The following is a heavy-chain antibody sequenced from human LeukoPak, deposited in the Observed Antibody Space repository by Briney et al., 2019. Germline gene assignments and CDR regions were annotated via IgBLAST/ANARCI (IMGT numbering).Heavy chain of an antibody. V-gene: IGHV3-23*01. Sequence: PGGSLRLSCAASGFTFSSYAMSWVRQAPGKGLEWISSIGGSGSSTYYAGSVKGRFTISRDNSKNTLYLQMNSLRAEDTAVYYCAKTYDILTGYLEGYFDYWGQGTLVTVSS. CDR2: IGGSGSST. J-gene: IGHJ4*02. CDR3: AKTYDILTGYLEGYFDY. D-gene: IGHD3-9*01. CDR1: GFTFSSYA.